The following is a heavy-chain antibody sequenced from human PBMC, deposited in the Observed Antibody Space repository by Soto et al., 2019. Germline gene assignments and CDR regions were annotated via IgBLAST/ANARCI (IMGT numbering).Heavy chain of an antibody. CDR1: GFTFSSYG. V-gene: IGHV3-33*01. CDR2: IWYDGSNK. Sequence: QVQLVESGGGVVQPGRSLRLSCAASGFTFSSYGMHWVRQAPGKGLEWVAVIWYDGSNKYYADSVKGRFTISRDNSKNTLHLQMNSLRAEDTAVYYCARHMGAVAGKGVDYWGQGTLVTVSS. CDR3: ARHMGAVAGKGVDY. D-gene: IGHD6-19*01. J-gene: IGHJ4*02.